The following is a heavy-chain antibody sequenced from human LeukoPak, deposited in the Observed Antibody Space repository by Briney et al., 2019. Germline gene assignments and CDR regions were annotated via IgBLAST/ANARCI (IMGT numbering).Heavy chain of an antibody. CDR1: GFIFSNYA. Sequence: GASLRLSCAASGFIFSNYAMSWVRQAPGKGLEWVSAIGGRDSGTYYADSVRGRFTVSRDDPKNTLYLQMTTLRAEDTAVYYCAKWGDYDILTGYYDSDYWGQGTLVTVSS. J-gene: IGHJ4*02. D-gene: IGHD3-9*01. V-gene: IGHV3-23*01. CDR2: IGGRDSGT. CDR3: AKWGDYDILTGYYDSDY.